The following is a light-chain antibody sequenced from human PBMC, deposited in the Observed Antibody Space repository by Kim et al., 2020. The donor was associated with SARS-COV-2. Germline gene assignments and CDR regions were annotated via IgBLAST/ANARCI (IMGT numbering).Light chain of an antibody. CDR1: F. Sequence: FANWYRQKPGQAPTLIIFGRNHRPSGIPDRFSGSGSGITASLTIAGAQAEDEADYYCNSRDSSGNLLFGGGTKVTVL. J-gene: IGLJ2*01. CDR2: GRN. V-gene: IGLV3-19*01. CDR3: NSRDSSGNLL.